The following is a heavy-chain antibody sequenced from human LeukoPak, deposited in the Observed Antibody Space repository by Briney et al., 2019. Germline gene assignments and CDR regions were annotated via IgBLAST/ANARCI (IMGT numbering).Heavy chain of an antibody. CDR3: ARVDSSNWYGYYFYYMDV. V-gene: IGHV1-2*02. J-gene: IGHJ6*03. D-gene: IGHD6-13*01. CDR1: GYTFTDYY. CDR2: INPNTGGT. Sequence: ASVKVSCKASGYTFTDYYLHWVRQAPGQGLEWMGWINPNTGGTNYAQKFQDRVTMTRDTSITTAYMDLSGLRSDDTAVYYCARVDSSNWYGYYFYYMDVWGKGTTVTVSS.